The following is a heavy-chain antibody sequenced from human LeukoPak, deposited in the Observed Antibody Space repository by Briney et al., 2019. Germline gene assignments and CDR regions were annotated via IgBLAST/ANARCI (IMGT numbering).Heavy chain of an antibody. CDR2: IWYDGSNK. CDR3: ARYTSGYDFDY. CDR1: GFMFSGYW. V-gene: IGHV3-33*08. Sequence: GGSLRLSCAASGFMFSGYWMSWVRQAPGKGLEWVAVIWYDGSNKYYADSVKGRFTISRDNSKNTLFLQMNSLRAEDTAVYHCARYTSGYDFDYWGQGTLVTVSS. J-gene: IGHJ4*02. D-gene: IGHD5-12*01.